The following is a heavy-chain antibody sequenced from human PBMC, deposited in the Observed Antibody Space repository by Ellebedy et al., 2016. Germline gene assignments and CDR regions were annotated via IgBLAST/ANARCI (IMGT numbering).Heavy chain of an antibody. D-gene: IGHD6-6*01. Sequence: GGSLRLXXVGSGFIFDDAAMHWVRQAPGKGLEWVSGINWNSGIIGYADSVKGRFTISRDNAKNSLYLQMNSLRPEDTALYYCAKDTSDYYGLDVWGQGTTVTVSS. CDR2: INWNSGII. CDR3: AKDTSDYYGLDV. V-gene: IGHV3-9*01. CDR1: GFIFDDAA. J-gene: IGHJ6*02.